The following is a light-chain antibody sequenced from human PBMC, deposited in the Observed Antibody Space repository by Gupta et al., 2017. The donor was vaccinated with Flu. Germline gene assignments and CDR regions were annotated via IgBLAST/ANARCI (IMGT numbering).Light chain of an antibody. Sequence: EIVLTPSPATLSVSPGESTSLTCRASHSDGSNLDWYQQKPGEAPRLLIYGASNRFKGGVPTCISRRVGAEDNIAIISSQSAEFEFYYCQHQNHSPPQFTFGQGTKLEIK. CDR3: QHQNHSPPQFT. J-gene: IGKJ2*01. V-gene: IGKV3-15*01. CDR1: HSDGSN. CDR2: GAS.